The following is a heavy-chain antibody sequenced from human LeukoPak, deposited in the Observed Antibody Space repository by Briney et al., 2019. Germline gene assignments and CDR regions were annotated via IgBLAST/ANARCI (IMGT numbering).Heavy chain of an antibody. J-gene: IGHJ4*02. V-gene: IGHV3-30*18. D-gene: IGHD3-10*01. CDR2: ISYDGSNK. CDR3: AKDSGGFGELGYFDY. Sequence: GRSLRLCCAASGFTFSSYGMHWVRQAPGKGLEWVAIISYDGSNKYYADSVKGRFTISRDNSKNTLYLQMNSLRAEDTAVYYCAKDSGGFGELGYFDYWGQGTLVTVSS. CDR1: GFTFSSYG.